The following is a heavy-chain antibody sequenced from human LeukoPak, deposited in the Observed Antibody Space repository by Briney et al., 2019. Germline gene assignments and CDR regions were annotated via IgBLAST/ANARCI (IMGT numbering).Heavy chain of an antibody. V-gene: IGHV3-48*01. CDR3: ARDGTSYGGDHYDY. J-gene: IGHJ4*02. CDR1: GFTFSSYS. D-gene: IGHD4-23*01. Sequence: GGSLRLSCAASGFTFSSYSMNWVRQAPGKGLEWVSYISSSSSTIYYADSVKGRFTISRDNAKNSLYLQMNGLRGEDTAVYYCARDGTSYGGDHYDYWGQGTLVTVSS. CDR2: ISSSSSTI.